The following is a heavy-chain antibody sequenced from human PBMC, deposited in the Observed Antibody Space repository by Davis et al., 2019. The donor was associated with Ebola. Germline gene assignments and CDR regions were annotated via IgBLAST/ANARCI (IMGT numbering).Heavy chain of an antibody. CDR3: ARGTSLARNFDY. CDR2: IYPDDSDT. D-gene: IGHD3-3*02. J-gene: IGHJ4*02. V-gene: IGHV5-51*01. CDR1: GYRFTSYW. Sequence: GGSLRLSCKGSGYRFTSYWIGWVRQMPGKGLEWMGIIYPDDSDTRYSPSFQGQVTISADESISTAYLQWSSLKASDTAIYYCARGTSLARNFDYWGQGTLVTVSS.